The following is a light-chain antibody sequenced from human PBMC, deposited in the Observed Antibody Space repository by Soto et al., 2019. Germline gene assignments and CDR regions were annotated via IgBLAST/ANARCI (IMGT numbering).Light chain of an antibody. J-gene: IGLJ2*01. CDR3: SSYAGSNDVI. CDR2: EVS. Sequence: QSVPTQPPSASGSPGQSVTISCTGTGSDVGGYKYVSWYQQHPGKAPKLMIYEVSKRPSGVPDRFSGSKSGNTASLTVSGLQAEDEADYYRSSYAGSNDVIFGGGTKLTVL. V-gene: IGLV2-8*01. CDR1: GSDVGGYKY.